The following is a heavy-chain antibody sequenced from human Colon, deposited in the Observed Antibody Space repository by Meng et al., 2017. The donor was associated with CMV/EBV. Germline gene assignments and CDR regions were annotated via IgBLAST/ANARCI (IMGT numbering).Heavy chain of an antibody. J-gene: IGHJ4*02. Sequence: GESLKISCAASGFIFNSAWMSWVRQGPGKGLQWVSSIQTRGVPTNSADFVKDRFTISRDNSNNTLYLQMNSLRVEDTAIYYCARVVGATRTVDDWGQGTLVTVSS. CDR1: GFIFNSAW. CDR3: ARVVGATRTVDD. V-gene: IGHV3-23*01. D-gene: IGHD1-26*01. CDR2: IQTRGVPT.